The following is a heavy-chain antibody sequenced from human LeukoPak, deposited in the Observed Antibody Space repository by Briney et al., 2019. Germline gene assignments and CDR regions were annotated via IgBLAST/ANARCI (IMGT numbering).Heavy chain of an antibody. CDR3: ARDRGSSGWYEFDY. CDR1: GFTFSRYW. J-gene: IGHJ4*02. CDR2: IKQDGSEK. V-gene: IGHV3-7*01. D-gene: IGHD6-19*01. Sequence: PGGSLRLSCAASGFTFSRYWMTWVRQAPGKGLEWVANIKQDGSEKYYVDSVRGRFTISRDNAKNSLYLQMNSLRAEDTAVYYCARDRGSSGWYEFDYWGQGTLVTVSS.